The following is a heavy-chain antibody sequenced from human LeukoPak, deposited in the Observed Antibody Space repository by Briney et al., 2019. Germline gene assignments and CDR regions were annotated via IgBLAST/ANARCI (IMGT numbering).Heavy chain of an antibody. D-gene: IGHD6-25*01. J-gene: IGHJ4*02. CDR2: ISSSGDTV. CDR1: GFTFSDYY. Sequence: GGSLRLSCAASGFTFSDYYMSWIRQTPGKGLEWVSYISSSGDTVYYADSVKGRFTISRDNAKNSLGLQMNSLRAEDTAVYYCAHQRLWRDGFEYWGQGTLVTVSS. CDR3: AHQRLWRDGFEY. V-gene: IGHV3-11*01.